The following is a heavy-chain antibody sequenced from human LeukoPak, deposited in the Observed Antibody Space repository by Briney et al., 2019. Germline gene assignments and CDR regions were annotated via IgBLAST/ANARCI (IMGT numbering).Heavy chain of an antibody. CDR2: INPNSGGT. Sequence: ASVKVSCKASGYTFTSYYMHWVRQAPGQGLEWMGWINPNSGGTNYAQKFQGRVTMTRDTSISTAYMELSRLRSDDTAVYYCARDDVVNRDFDYWGQGTLVTVSS. CDR1: GYTFTSYY. J-gene: IGHJ4*02. D-gene: IGHD3-22*01. V-gene: IGHV1-2*02. CDR3: ARDDVVNRDFDY.